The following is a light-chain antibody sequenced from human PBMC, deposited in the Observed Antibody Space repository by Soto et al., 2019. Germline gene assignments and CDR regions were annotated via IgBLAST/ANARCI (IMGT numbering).Light chain of an antibody. CDR2: EVT. J-gene: IGLJ2*01. Sequence: QSALTQPASVSGSPGQSITISCTGTSSDVGGHNYVSWFQHHPGKVPKLMIYEVTNRPSGISNRFSGSKSGNTASLTISGLQAEDKADYYCSSYTSSGTGVFGGGTQLTVL. V-gene: IGLV2-14*01. CDR1: SSDVGGHNY. CDR3: SSYTSSGTGV.